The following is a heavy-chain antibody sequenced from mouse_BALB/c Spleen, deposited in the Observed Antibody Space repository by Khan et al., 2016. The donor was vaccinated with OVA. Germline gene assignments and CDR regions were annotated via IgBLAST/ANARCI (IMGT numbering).Heavy chain of an antibody. J-gene: IGHJ4*01. D-gene: IGHD2-10*02. Sequence: QVQLKESGPGLVAPSQSLSITCSVSGFSLTDCGVSWIRQPPRKGLEWLGVIWGGGSTYYNSVLESRLSISKENSKSQVFLKMNSQQTDDTAMYYCAKGVWSYYYAVDYWGQGTSVTVSS. CDR1: GFSLTDCG. CDR2: IWGGGST. CDR3: AKGVWSYYYAVDY. V-gene: IGHV2-6-5*01.